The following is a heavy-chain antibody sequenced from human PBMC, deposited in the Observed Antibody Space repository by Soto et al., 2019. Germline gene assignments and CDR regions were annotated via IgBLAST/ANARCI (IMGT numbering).Heavy chain of an antibody. CDR1: VVSISPINW. CDR2: IYHTGTT. J-gene: IGHJ4*02. V-gene: IGHV4-4*02. CDR3: ARSTNIHYQTYFEP. Sequence: PSETLSLTCGFSVVSISPINWWSWVRQTPGKELEWIGEIYHTGTTDYNPSLKSRVTISIDKSKNQIFLNLTSVTAADTALYYCARSTNIHYQTYFEPWGQRTWVTGSS. D-gene: IGHD3-9*01.